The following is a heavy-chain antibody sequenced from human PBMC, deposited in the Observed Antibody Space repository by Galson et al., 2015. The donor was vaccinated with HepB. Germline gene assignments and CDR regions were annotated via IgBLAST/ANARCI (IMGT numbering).Heavy chain of an antibody. CDR3: AKTPVWSGYPAGEFDY. J-gene: IGHJ4*02. CDR2: ISGSGGTT. D-gene: IGHD3-3*01. V-gene: IGHV3-23*01. CDR1: GFTFSSYA. Sequence: SLRLSCAASGFTFSSYAMNWVRQAPGKGLEWVSGISGSGGTTYYADSVEGRFTISRDNSKNTLYLHMNSLRAEDTAVYYCAKTPVWSGYPAGEFDYWGQGTLVTVSS.